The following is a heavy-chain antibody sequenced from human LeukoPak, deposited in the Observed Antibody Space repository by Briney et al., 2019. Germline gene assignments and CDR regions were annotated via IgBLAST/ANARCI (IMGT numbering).Heavy chain of an antibody. Sequence: GASVKVSCKVSGYTFTDYYMHWVQQAPGKGLEWMGLVDPEDGETIYAVKFQGRDTITAHTPTDTAYRALSSLGSEDTTVYYCASLLYSSSSGFDYWGQGTLITVSS. D-gene: IGHD6-6*01. CDR2: VDPEDGET. CDR3: ASLLYSSSSGFDY. J-gene: IGHJ4*02. V-gene: IGHV1-69-2*01. CDR1: GYTFTDYY.